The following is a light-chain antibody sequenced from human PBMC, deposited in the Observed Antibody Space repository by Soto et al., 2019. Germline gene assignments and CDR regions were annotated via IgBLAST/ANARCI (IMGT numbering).Light chain of an antibody. V-gene: IGKV3-15*01. CDR2: GAS. J-gene: IGKJ2*01. CDR1: QRISTN. CDR3: QQYNNWPPYT. Sequence: IVMTQSPATLSVSPGERATLSCRSSQRISTNLAWYQQKPGQAPRLLIYGASTRATGIPDRFSGSGSGTEFTLTISHLKSEDCAVYYCQQYNNWPPYTFGQGTKLEI.